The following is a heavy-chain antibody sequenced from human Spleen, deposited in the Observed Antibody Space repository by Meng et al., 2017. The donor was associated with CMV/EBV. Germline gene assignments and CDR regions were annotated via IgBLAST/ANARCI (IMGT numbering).Heavy chain of an antibody. D-gene: IGHD5-18*01. CDR3: AKDRYNYARDAFDV. CDR2: ISSSGSTI. CDR1: GFTFSSYE. Sequence: GESLKISCGASGFTFSSYEMNWVRQAPGKGLHWFSYISSSGSTIYYADSVKGRFTTSRDNSKNSLYLQMNSLRAEDTAFYYCAKDRYNYARDAFDVWGQGTTVTVSS. J-gene: IGHJ3*01. V-gene: IGHV3-48*03.